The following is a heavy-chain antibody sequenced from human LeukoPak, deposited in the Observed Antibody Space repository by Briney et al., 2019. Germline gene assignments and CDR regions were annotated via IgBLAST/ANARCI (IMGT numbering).Heavy chain of an antibody. CDR3: ARPGIAVAGEFFDY. CDR1: GFTFSSYA. V-gene: IGHV3-23*01. J-gene: IGHJ4*02. CDR2: ISGSGGST. Sequence: HSGGSLRLSCAASGFTFSSYAMSWVRQAPGKGLEWVSAISGSGGSTYYADSVKGRFTISRDNSKNTLYLQMNSLRAEDTAVYYCARPGIAVAGEFFDYWGQGTLVTVSS. D-gene: IGHD6-19*01.